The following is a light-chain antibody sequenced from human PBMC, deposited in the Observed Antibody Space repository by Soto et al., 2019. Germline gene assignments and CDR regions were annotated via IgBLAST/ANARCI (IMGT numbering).Light chain of an antibody. Sequence: IVLTQSPDSLAVSLGERATINCESSHSFLFTSNNKNYLAWYQQKPGQPPKLLLSWASARESGVPERFSGSGSGTLFTLSISSLQAEDVAVYYCQQYYTLPLTFGGGTKVDI. CDR1: HSFLFTSNNKNY. CDR2: WAS. V-gene: IGKV4-1*01. J-gene: IGKJ4*01. CDR3: QQYYTLPLT.